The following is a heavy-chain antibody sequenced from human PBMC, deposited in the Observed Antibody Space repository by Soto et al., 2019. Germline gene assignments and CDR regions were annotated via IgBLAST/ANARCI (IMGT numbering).Heavy chain of an antibody. CDR1: GGSFSGYY. D-gene: IGHD6-19*01. V-gene: IGHV4-34*01. CDR2: INHSGST. J-gene: IGHJ5*02. Sequence: SETLSLTCAVYGGSFSGYYWSWIRQPPGKGLEWIGEINHSGSTNYNPSLKSRVTISVDTSKNQFSLKLSSVTAADTAVYYCARGRGSGWYGNWFDPWGQGTLVTVSS. CDR3: ARGRGSGWYGNWFDP.